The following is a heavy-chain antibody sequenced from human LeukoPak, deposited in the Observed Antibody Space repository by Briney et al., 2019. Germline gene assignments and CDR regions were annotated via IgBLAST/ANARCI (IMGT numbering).Heavy chain of an antibody. V-gene: IGHV4-39*01. CDR1: GGSISSSSYY. CDR3: ARHHPYCSSTSCYFIFHFDY. J-gene: IGHJ4*02. Sequence: SETLSLTCTVSGGSISSSSYYWGWIRQPLGKGLEWIGSIYYSGSTYYNPSLKSRVTISVDTSKNQFSLKLSSVTAADTAVYYCARHHPYCSSTSCYFIFHFDYWGQGTLVTVSS. D-gene: IGHD2-2*01. CDR2: IYYSGST.